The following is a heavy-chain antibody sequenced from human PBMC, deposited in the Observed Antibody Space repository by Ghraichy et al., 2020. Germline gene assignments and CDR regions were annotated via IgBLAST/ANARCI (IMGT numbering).Heavy chain of an antibody. CDR3: AKDIGGSIGMRGN. Sequence: LTCAASGFTFSSYAMSWVRQAPGKGLEWVSAISGSGGSTYYADSVKGRFTISRDNSKNTLYLQMNSLRAEDTAVYYCAKDIGGSIGMRGNWGQGTPVTVSS. J-gene: IGHJ4*02. D-gene: IGHD1-26*01. CDR1: GFTFSSYA. V-gene: IGHV3-23*01. CDR2: ISGSGGST.